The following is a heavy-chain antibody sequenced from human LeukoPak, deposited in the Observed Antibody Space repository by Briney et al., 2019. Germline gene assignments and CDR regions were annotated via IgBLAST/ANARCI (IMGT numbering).Heavy chain of an antibody. CDR3: ARHGPLYDIWSAQFYFDY. V-gene: IGHV4-59*08. CDR2: IYYSGST. Sequence: NPSETLSLTCTVSGGSISRYYWSWTRQPPGKGLEWIGHIYYSGSTNHNPSLRSRVTISVDMSKSQFSLNLSSVTAADTALYYCARHGPLYDIWSAQFYFDYWGQGTLVAVSS. CDR1: GGSISRYY. J-gene: IGHJ4*02. D-gene: IGHD3-3*01.